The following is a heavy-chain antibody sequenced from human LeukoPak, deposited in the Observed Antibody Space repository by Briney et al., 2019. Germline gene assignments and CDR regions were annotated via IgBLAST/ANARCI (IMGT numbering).Heavy chain of an antibody. CDR3: ARGGLWFGELFIGFDP. D-gene: IGHD3-10*01. J-gene: IGHJ5*02. CDR2: ISAYNGNT. Sequence: GASVKVSCKASGYTFTSYGISWVRQAPGQGLEWMGWISAYNGNTNYAQKLQGRVTITTDTSTRTAYMELRSLRSDDTAVYYCARGGLWFGELFIGFDPWGQGTLVTVSS. V-gene: IGHV1-18*04. CDR1: GYTFTSYG.